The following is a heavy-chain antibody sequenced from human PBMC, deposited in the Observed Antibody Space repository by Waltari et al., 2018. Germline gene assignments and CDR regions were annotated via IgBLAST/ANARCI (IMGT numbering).Heavy chain of an antibody. CDR2: IRRKENSYAT. CDR1: GFTLCGSV. V-gene: IGHV3-73*01. J-gene: IGHJ4*02. Sequence: EVQLVEPGGGLVQPGGSMKLSCAASGFTLCGSVVHWVRQASGKGLVWVGRIRRKENSYATAYAESVKGRFTVARYDSENTAYLQMNSMKTEDTSVYYCTRETISGSYEENWGQGTLVTVSS. CDR3: TRETISGSYEEN. D-gene: IGHD1-26*01.